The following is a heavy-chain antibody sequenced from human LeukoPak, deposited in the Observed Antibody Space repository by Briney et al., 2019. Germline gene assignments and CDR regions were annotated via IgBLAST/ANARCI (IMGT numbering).Heavy chain of an antibody. CDR2: INHSGST. CDR3: ADYDILTGTFDY. J-gene: IGHJ4*02. Sequence: SETLSLTCAVYGGSFSGYYWSWIRQPPGKGLEWIGEINHSGSTNYNPSLKSRVTISVDTSKNQFSLKLSSVTAADTAVYYCADYDILTGTFDYWGQGTLVTVSS. D-gene: IGHD3-9*01. V-gene: IGHV4-34*01. CDR1: GGSFSGYY.